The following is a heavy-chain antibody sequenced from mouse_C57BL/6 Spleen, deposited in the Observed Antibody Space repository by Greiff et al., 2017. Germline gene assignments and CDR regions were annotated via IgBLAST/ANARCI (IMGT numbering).Heavy chain of an antibody. CDR2: INPNYGTT. CDR3: AREGPKGVYFDY. D-gene: IGHD1-3*01. Sequence: VQLQQSGPELVKPGASVKISCKASGYSFTDYNMNWVKQSNGQSLEWIGVINPNYGTTSYNQKFKCKATLTVDQASSTAYMQLNSLTSEDSAVDYCAREGPKGVYFDYWGQGTTLTVSS. CDR1: GYSFTDYN. V-gene: IGHV1-39*01. J-gene: IGHJ2*01.